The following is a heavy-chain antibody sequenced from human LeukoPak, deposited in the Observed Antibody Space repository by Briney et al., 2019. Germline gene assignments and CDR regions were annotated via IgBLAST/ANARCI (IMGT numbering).Heavy chain of an antibody. D-gene: IGHD3-3*01. Sequence: SETLSLTCTVSGGSISSYYWSWIRQPPGKGLEWIGYIYYSGSTNYNPSLKSRVTISVDTSKNQFSLKLSSVPAADTAVYYCATSAPYYDFWSGTPGFDPWGQGTLVTVSS. J-gene: IGHJ5*02. CDR3: ATSAPYYDFWSGTPGFDP. V-gene: IGHV4-59*01. CDR2: IYYSGST. CDR1: GGSISSYY.